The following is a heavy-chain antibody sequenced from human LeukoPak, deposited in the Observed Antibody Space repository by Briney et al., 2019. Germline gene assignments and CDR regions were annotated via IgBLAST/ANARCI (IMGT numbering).Heavy chain of an antibody. V-gene: IGHV4-59*01. CDR1: GGSISSYY. J-gene: IGHJ2*01. D-gene: IGHD3-22*01. CDR2: IYYSGNT. Sequence: PSETLSPTCTVSGGSISSYYWSWLRQPPGKGLEWIGYIYYSGNTNYNPSLKSRVSISIDTSKNQFSLQLSSVTAADTAVYYCARDRDSSGLRDFDLWGRGTLVTVSA. CDR3: ARDRDSSGLRDFDL.